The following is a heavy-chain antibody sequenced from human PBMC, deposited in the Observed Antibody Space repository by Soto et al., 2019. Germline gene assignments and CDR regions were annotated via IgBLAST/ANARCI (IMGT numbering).Heavy chain of an antibody. J-gene: IGHJ4*02. CDR1: GFTFSSYG. CDR2: ISYDGRNK. Sequence: LRLSCAASGFTFSSYGMHWVRQAPGKGLEWVAIISYDGRNKYYADAVKGRFTISRDNSKNTLYLQTDSLSTEDTAVYYCAKDRGALRWSEEHYYFDYWGQGSLVTVSS. D-gene: IGHD4-17*01. V-gene: IGHV3-30*18. CDR3: AKDRGALRWSEEHYYFDY.